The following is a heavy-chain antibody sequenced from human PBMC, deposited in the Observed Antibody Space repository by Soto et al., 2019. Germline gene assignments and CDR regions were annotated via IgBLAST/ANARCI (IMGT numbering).Heavy chain of an antibody. CDR3: ARDQWRFGLGLQLFNFDY. CDR1: GFTFSSYA. V-gene: IGHV3-30-3*01. J-gene: IGHJ4*02. Sequence: SGGSLRLSCAASGFTFSSYAMHWVRQAPGKGLEWVAVISYDGSNKYYADSVKGRFTISRDNSKNTLYLQMNSLRAEDTAMYYCARDQWRFGLGLQLFNFDYWGQGTLVTVSS. D-gene: IGHD5-18*01. CDR2: ISYDGSNK.